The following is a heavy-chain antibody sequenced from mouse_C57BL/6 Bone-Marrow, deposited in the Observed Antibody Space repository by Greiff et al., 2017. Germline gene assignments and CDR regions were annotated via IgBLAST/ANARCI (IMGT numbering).Heavy chain of an antibody. J-gene: IGHJ3*01. CDR3: ARNDDWFAY. V-gene: IGHV3-6*01. Sequence: EVKVEESGPGLVKPSQSLSLTCSVPGYSITSGYYWNWIRQFPGNKLEWMGYISYDGSNNYNPSLKNRISITRDTSKNQFFLKLNSVTTEDTATYYCARNDDWFAYWGQGTLVTVSA. CDR2: ISYDGSN. D-gene: IGHD2-12*01. CDR1: GYSITSGYY.